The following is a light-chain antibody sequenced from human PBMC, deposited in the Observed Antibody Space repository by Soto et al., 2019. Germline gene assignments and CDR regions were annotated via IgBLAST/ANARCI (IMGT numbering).Light chain of an antibody. V-gene: IGKV3-15*01. CDR2: GAS. J-gene: IGKJ5*01. Sequence: EIVMTQSPATLSVSPGERATLSCRASQSVSSNLAWYQQKPGQAPRLLIYGASTKATGIPARLSGSGSGTEFTLTISSLQSEDFAVYYCQQYNNWSRTFGQGTRLEIK. CDR3: QQYNNWSRT. CDR1: QSVSSN.